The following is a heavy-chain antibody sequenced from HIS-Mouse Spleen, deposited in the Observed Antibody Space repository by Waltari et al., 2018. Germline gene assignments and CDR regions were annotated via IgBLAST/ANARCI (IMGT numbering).Heavy chain of an antibody. D-gene: IGHD3-22*01. CDR1: GYTFTGYY. J-gene: IGHJ4*02. CDR3: ARLVDSSYITGNLFDY. V-gene: IGHV1-2*02. CDR2: INPNSGGT. Sequence: QVQLVQSGAEVKKPGSSVKVSCKASGYTFTGYYMHWVRQAPGQGLEWMGWINPNSGGTNYVQKFQGRVTITRDTSISTAYMELSKLRSDDTSVYYCARLVDSSYITGNLFDYWGQGTLVTVSS.